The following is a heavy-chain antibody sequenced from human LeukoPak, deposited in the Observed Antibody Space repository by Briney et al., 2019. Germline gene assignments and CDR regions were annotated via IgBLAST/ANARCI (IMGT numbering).Heavy chain of an antibody. CDR1: GGSISGSH. CDR2: LYSTGTT. J-gene: IGHJ5*02. CDR3: VARLLTAPRAWFDP. Sequence: SETLSLTCTVSGGSISGSHWGWIRQPPGKGLEWIMSLYSTGTTEYNASLKSRVAMSVDTSKNQLSLKLTSVTAADTAVYYCVARLLTAPRAWFDPWGQGLLVTVSA. V-gene: IGHV4-59*08. D-gene: IGHD5-18*01.